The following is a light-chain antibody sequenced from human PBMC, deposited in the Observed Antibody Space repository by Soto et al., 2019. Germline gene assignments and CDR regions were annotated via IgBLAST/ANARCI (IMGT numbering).Light chain of an antibody. J-gene: IGKJ5*01. CDR1: QRVSSY. CDR3: PQRSDWPPIT. Sequence: IVVTHSPVTLSLSPGERATLSCRASQRVSSYLPWYQQKPCEAPRLLIYDGANRATGITARFCGGGSGTDFTIIIDNLEHEDFAIYYCPQRSDWPPITFGQGTRLEI. CDR2: DGA. V-gene: IGKV3-11*01.